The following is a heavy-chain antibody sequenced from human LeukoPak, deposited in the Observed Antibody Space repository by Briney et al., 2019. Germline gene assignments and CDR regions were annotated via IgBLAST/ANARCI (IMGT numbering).Heavy chain of an antibody. CDR1: GYTFTGYY. J-gene: IGHJ3*02. CDR3: ARRGPSSAAYFAFDI. V-gene: IGHV1-46*01. D-gene: IGHD3-22*01. CDR2: INPSGGST. Sequence: ASVKVSCKASGYTFTGYYMHWVRQAPGQGLEWMGIINPSGGSTSYAQKFQGRVTMTRDMSTSTVYMELSSLRSEDTAVYYCARRGPSSAAYFAFDIWGQGTMVTVSA.